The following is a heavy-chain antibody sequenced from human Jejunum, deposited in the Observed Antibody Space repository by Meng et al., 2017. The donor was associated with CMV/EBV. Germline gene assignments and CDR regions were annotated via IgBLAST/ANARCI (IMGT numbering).Heavy chain of an antibody. CDR1: AGSISNYY. CDR3: ARGEGFDGPGSFEH. D-gene: IGHD3-10*01. J-gene: IGHJ4*02. Sequence: VPAGSISNYYWHWIRQPPGEGLEWIGYIYSTGSTIYNPSLESRVTISVDTSTNQFFLTLSSVTAADRAVYYCARGEGFDGPGSFEHCGQGTLVTVSS. CDR2: IYSTGST. V-gene: IGHV4-59*01.